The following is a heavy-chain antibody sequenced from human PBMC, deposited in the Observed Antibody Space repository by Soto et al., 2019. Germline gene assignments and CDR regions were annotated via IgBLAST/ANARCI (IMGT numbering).Heavy chain of an antibody. CDR1: GGSITSSSYY. CDR2: INYSGTT. J-gene: IGHJ4*02. Sequence: QVQLQESGPELVKPSETLSLTCTVSGGSITSSSYYWAWVRQAPGKGLEWIGSINYSGTTYYNRSLKSPVSISIDTSKNQYSLKLSSVTAADMAVYFCARLARCSISCDFDYWGQGAQVTVSS. V-gene: IGHV4-39*01. CDR3: ARLARCSISCDFDY. D-gene: IGHD2-2*01.